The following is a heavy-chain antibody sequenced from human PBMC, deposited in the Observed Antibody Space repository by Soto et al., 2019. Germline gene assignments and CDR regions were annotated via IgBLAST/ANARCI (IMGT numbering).Heavy chain of an antibody. CDR1: GLTFSSYG. D-gene: IGHD3-22*01. CDR2: ISYDGSNK. Sequence: PGGSLRLSCEVSGLTFSSYGMHWVRQAPGKGLEWVAVISYDGSNKYYADSVKGRFTISRDNSKNTLYLQMNSLRAEDTAVYYCAKVRFGSSGYCPDYWGQGTLVTVSS. CDR3: AKVRFGSSGYCPDY. J-gene: IGHJ4*02. V-gene: IGHV3-30*18.